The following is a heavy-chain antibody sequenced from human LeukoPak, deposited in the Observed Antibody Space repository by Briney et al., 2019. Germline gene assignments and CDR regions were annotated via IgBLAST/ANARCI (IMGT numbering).Heavy chain of an antibody. Sequence: PSETLSLTCTVSGGSISSSSYYWGWIRQPPGKGLEWIGGIYYSGSTYYNPSLKSRVTISVDTSKNQFSLKLSSVTAADTAVYYCASYYDILTGFDYWGQGTLVTVSS. J-gene: IGHJ4*02. CDR1: GGSISSSSYY. D-gene: IGHD3-9*01. CDR3: ASYYDILTGFDY. CDR2: IYYSGST. V-gene: IGHV4-39*01.